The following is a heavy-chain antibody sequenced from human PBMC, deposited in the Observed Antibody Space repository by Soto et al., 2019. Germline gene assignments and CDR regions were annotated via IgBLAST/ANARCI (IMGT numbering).Heavy chain of an antibody. CDR2: IFWNDDK. V-gene: IGHV2-5*01. CDR3: ATQTTGPLAVPVGIITYPTYGFAA. J-gene: IGHJ6*02. CDR1: GFSLSTSGVG. D-gene: IGHD3-16*01. Sequence: SGPTLVNPTQTLTLTCTFSGFSLSTSGVGVNWIRQPPGKALEWLALIFWNDDKRYSPSLTSSLTITKDTSKNQVVLTMTIMDPFDTAIYSCATQTTGPLAVPVGIITYPTYGFAAWGQGTSVTVSS.